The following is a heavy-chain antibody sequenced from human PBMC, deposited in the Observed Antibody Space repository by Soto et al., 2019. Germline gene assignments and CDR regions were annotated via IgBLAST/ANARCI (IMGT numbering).Heavy chain of an antibody. CDR3: ARGVSAGVDY. J-gene: IGHJ4*02. CDR1: GYSFTGLD. V-gene: IGHV1-8*01. Sequence: ASVKVSCKASGYSFTGLDINWVRQTAGQGLEWMGWMQPSTGRTGYAQKFQGRVTMTRDTSINTAYMELTTLTSDDTAFYYCARGVSAGVDYWGQGTLVTVSS. CDR2: MQPSTGRT. D-gene: IGHD1-26*01.